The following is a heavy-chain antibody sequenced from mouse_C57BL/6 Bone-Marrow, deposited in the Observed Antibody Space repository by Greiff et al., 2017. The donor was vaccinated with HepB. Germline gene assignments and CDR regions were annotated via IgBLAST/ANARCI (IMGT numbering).Heavy chain of an antibody. CDR2: IDPANGNT. CDR3: ARRAPTVVAPYYFDY. V-gene: IGHV14-3*01. D-gene: IGHD1-1*01. J-gene: IGHJ2*01. CDR1: GFNIKNTY. Sequence: EVKLVESVAELVRPGASVKLSCTASGFNIKNTYMHWVKQRPEQGLEWIGRIDPANGNTKYAPKFQGKATITADTSSNTAYLQLSSLTSEDTAIYYCARRAPTVVAPYYFDYWGQGTTRTVSS.